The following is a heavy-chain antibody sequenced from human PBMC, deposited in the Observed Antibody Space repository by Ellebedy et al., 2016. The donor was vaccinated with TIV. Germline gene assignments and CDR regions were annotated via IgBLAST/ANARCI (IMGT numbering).Heavy chain of an antibody. D-gene: IGHD3-10*01. CDR2: IWYDGSNK. CDR3: ARGGLLWFQGHRDWFDP. V-gene: IGHV3-33*01. J-gene: IGHJ5*02. CDR1: GFTFSSYG. Sequence: GESLKISCAASGFTFSSYGMHWVRQAPGKGLEWVAVIWYDGSNKYYADSVKGRFTISRDNSKNTLYLQMNSLRAEDTAVYYCARGGLLWFQGHRDWFDPWGQGTLVTVSS.